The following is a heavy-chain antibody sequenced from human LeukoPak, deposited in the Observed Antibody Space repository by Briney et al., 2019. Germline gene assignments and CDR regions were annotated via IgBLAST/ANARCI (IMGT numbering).Heavy chain of an antibody. CDR3: AKRADYYDSSRALYDAFDL. D-gene: IGHD3-16*01. Sequence: PGGSLRLSCAASGFTFSDSAMNWVRQAPGKGLEWVSSISGSGGSTYYADSVKGRWTISRDNSKNTLFLQMNSLRVEDTAVYYCAKRADYYDSSRALYDAFDLWGQGTMVTVSS. CDR2: ISGSGGST. V-gene: IGHV3-23*01. CDR1: GFTFSDSA. J-gene: IGHJ3*01.